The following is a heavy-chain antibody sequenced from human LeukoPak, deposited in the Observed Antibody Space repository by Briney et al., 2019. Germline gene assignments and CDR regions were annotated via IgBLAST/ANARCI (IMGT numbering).Heavy chain of an antibody. CDR1: GDSLSSSSYY. CDR2: IFYSGST. Sequence: SETLSLTCTVSGDSLSSSSYYWGWIRQPPGKGLEWIGSIFYSGSTYYNPSLKSRVTIFVDTSKNQFSLKLSSVTAADTAVYYCARVVAAGTFDYWGQGTLVTVSS. D-gene: IGHD6-13*01. CDR3: ARVVAAGTFDY. J-gene: IGHJ4*02. V-gene: IGHV4-39*07.